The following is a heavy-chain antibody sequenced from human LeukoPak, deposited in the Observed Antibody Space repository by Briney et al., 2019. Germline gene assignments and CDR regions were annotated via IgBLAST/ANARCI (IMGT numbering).Heavy chain of an antibody. CDR3: ARHRGGAPPTFDY. CDR2: IYYSGST. D-gene: IGHD1-26*01. Sequence: SETLSLTCAVSGGSISSGGYSWSWIRQPPGKGLEWIGYIYYSGSTYYNPSLKSRVTISVDTSKNQFSLKLSSVTAADTAVYYCARHRGGAPPTFDYWGQGTLVTVSS. CDR1: GGSISSGGYS. J-gene: IGHJ4*02. V-gene: IGHV4-30-4*07.